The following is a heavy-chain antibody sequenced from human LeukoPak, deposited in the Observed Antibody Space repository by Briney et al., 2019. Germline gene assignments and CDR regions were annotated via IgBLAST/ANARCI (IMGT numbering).Heavy chain of an antibody. CDR3: ARADYGGNSDYYYYGMDV. Sequence: ASVKVSCKASGYTFTNYYIHWVRQAPGQGLEWMGIINPSGGATTYAQNFQGRVTMTRGTSTTTVYMELSSLRSEDTAVYYCARADYGGNSDYYYYGMDVWGQGTTVTVSS. J-gene: IGHJ6*02. V-gene: IGHV1-46*01. CDR2: INPSGGAT. CDR1: GYTFTNYY. D-gene: IGHD4-23*01.